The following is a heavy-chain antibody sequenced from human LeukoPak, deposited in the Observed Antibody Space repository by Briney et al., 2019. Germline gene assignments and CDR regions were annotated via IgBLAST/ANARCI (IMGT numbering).Heavy chain of an antibody. CDR1: GGSISSYY. V-gene: IGHV4-4*07. CDR2: IYTSGSN. J-gene: IGHJ4*02. CDR3: ARRGDYFDY. D-gene: IGHD3-16*01. Sequence: SETLSLTCTVSGGSISSYYWRWIRQPAGKGLEWIGRIYTSGSNNYNPSLKSRVTMSVDTSKKQFFLKLSSVTAEDTAVYYCARRGDYFDYWGQGTLVTVSS.